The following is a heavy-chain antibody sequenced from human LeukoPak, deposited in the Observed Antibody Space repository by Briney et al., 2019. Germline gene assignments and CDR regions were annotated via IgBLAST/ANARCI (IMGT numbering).Heavy chain of an antibody. D-gene: IGHD5-18*01. Sequence: ASVKVSCKASGYTFTGYYMHWVRQAPGQGLEWMGRINPNSGGTNYAQKFQGRVTMTRDTSISTAYMELSRLRSDDTAVYSCARDSVGKGSSYGHGLGYWGQGTLVTVSS. CDR1: GYTFTGYY. J-gene: IGHJ4*02. V-gene: IGHV1-2*06. CDR2: INPNSGGT. CDR3: ARDSVGKGSSYGHGLGY.